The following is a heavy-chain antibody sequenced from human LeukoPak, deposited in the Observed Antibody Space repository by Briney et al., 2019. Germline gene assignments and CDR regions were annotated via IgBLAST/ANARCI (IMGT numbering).Heavy chain of an antibody. D-gene: IGHD4-11*01. CDR2: ISYDGSNK. CDR1: GFTFSSYG. CDR3: ARRNDYDAFDI. V-gene: IGHV3-30*03. Sequence: GGSLRLSCAASGFTFSSYGMHWVRQAPGKGLEWVAVISYDGSNKYYADSVKGRFTISRDNSKNTLYLQMGSLRAEDMAVYYCARRNDYDAFDIWGQGTMVTVSS. J-gene: IGHJ3*02.